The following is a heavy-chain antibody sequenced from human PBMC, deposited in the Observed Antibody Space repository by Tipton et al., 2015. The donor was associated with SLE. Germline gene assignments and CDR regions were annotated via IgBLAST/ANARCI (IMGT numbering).Heavy chain of an antibody. J-gene: IGHJ3*02. V-gene: IGHV4-34*01. CDR1: GGSFNIYY. CDR2: INQSGST. Sequence: TLSLTCGVFGGSFNIYYWIWSRQPPGEGLGWIGEINQSGSTNYNTSLNSRVTISIDTANNQFSLNLTSVTAADTAMYFCARKWGIWGQGTRVTVSS. D-gene: IGHD2-8*01. CDR3: ARKWGI.